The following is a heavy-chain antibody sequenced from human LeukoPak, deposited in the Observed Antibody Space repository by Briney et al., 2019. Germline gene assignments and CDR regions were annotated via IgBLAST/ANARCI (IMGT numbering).Heavy chain of an antibody. V-gene: IGHV5-51*01. CDR1: GYSFTSYW. CDR3: AMYATDPVRAFDY. J-gene: IGHJ4*02. Sequence: KAGESLKISCKGSGYSFTSYWIGWVRQMPGKGLEWMGIIYPGDSDTRYSPSFQGQVTISADKSISTAYLQWSSLKASDTAMYYCAMYATDPVRAFDYWGQGTLVTVSS. D-gene: IGHD2-8*01. CDR2: IYPGDSDT.